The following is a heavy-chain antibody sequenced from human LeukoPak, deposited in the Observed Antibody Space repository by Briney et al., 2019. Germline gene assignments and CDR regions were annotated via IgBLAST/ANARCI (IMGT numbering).Heavy chain of an antibody. J-gene: IGHJ6*02. CDR3: ATREECSGGSCSWGYYGMDV. V-gene: IGHV4-59*08. Sequence: SETLSLTCTVSGGSISSYYWSWIRQPPGKGLEWIGYIYYSGSTNYNPSLKSRVTISVDTSKNQFSLKLSSVTAADTAAYYCATREECSGGSCSWGYYGMDVWGQGTTVTVSS. D-gene: IGHD2-15*01. CDR1: GGSISSYY. CDR2: IYYSGST.